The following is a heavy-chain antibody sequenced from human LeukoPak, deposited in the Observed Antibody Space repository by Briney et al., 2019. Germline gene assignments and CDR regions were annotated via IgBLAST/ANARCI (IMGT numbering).Heavy chain of an antibody. CDR3: ARGDDSNSYFDY. J-gene: IGHJ4*02. CDR2: INPNSGVT. CDR1: GYTFTGYY. V-gene: IGHV1-2*02. Sequence: ASVKVSCKTYGYTFTGYYMHWVRQAPGQGLEWMGWINPNSGVTSYAQKLQGRVTVTRDTSISTAYMELSRLRSDDTAVYYCARGDDSNSYFDYWGQGTLVSVPS. D-gene: IGHD5-24*01.